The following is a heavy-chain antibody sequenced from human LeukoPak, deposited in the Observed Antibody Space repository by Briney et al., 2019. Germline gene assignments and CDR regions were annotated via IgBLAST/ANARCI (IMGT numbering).Heavy chain of an antibody. CDR1: GFTFSSYW. Sequence: PGGSLRLSCAASGFTFSSYWMHWVRQAPGKGLVWVARINTDGSSTSYADSVKGRSTISRDNAKNSLYLQMNSLRAEDTAVYYCARDMTYYYDSSGYYYVSEYFQHWGQGTLVTVSS. V-gene: IGHV3-74*01. J-gene: IGHJ1*01. CDR3: ARDMTYYYDSSGYYYVSEYFQH. CDR2: INTDGSST. D-gene: IGHD3-22*01.